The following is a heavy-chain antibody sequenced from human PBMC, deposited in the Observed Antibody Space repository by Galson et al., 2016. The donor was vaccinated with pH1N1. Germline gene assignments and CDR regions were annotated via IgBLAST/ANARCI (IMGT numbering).Heavy chain of an antibody. Sequence: SLRLSCAASGSNSDYNMNWVRLAPGKGLEWVSSISGSGGRKHYADSVQGRFIISRDNSKNTLYLQMNSLRAGDTALYFCAKGGYGDYGIDVFDIWGQGTMVIVSS. CDR1: GSNSDYN. J-gene: IGHJ3*02. D-gene: IGHD4-17*01. CDR3: AKGGYGDYGIDVFDI. CDR2: ISGSGGRK. V-gene: IGHV3-23*01.